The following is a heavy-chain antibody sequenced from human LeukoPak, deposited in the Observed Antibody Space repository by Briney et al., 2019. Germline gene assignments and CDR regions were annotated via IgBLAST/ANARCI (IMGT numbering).Heavy chain of an antibody. Sequence: PSETLSLTCTVSGGSITSYWSWIRQPPGKGLEWIGYIYYSGSTNYNPSLKSRVTMSIDTSKNQFSLKLSSVTAADTAVYYCARGQTTVIYYYYGMDVWGQGTTVTVSS. CDR3: ARGQTTVIYYYYGMDV. J-gene: IGHJ6*02. D-gene: IGHD4-17*01. CDR2: IYYSGST. CDR1: GGSITSY. V-gene: IGHV4-59*12.